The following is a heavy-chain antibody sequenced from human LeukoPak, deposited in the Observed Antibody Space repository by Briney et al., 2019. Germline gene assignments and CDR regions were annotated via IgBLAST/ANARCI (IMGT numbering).Heavy chain of an antibody. Sequence: GGSLRLSCAASGFIFSNYYMNWVRQAPGKGLEWVAHIEQDGSEKNYVDSVKGRFTISRDNAKNSLYLQMNSLRAEDTAVYYCARERWSLYSNDYYYYGLDVWGQGTTVTVSS. J-gene: IGHJ6*02. CDR1: GFIFSNYY. D-gene: IGHD3-3*01. CDR3: ARERWSLYSNDYYYYGLDV. V-gene: IGHV3-7*01. CDR2: IEQDGSEK.